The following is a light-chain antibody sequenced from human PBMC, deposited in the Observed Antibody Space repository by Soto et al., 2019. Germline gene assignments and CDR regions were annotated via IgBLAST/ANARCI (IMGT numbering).Light chain of an antibody. CDR3: QQFRNSPLT. Sequence: EIVMTQSPATLSVSPGEGATLYCKASQNVYNNLAWYQQRPGQPPRLLIYDASTRATGISARFSGSGYGTEFTLIFSILLSEDFAVYFCQQFRNSPLTFGGGTKVDIK. CDR1: QNVYNN. CDR2: DAS. J-gene: IGKJ4*01. V-gene: IGKV3-15*01.